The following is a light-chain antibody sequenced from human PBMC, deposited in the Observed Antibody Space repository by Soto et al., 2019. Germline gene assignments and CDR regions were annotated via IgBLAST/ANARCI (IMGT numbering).Light chain of an antibody. Sequence: EIVLTQSPGTLSLSPGERATLSCRASQSVSSSYLAWYQQKPGQAPSLLIYGASSRATGIPDRFSGSGSGTDFTLTIRRLEPEDFAVYYCQQYGSSLLFTFGPGTKVDIK. V-gene: IGKV3-20*01. J-gene: IGKJ3*01. CDR1: QSVSSSY. CDR3: QQYGSSLLFT. CDR2: GAS.